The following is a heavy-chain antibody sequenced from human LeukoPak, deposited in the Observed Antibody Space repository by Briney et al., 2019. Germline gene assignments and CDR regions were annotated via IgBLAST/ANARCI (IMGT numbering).Heavy chain of an antibody. CDR3: ARGLRNHYYYYYMDV. J-gene: IGHJ6*03. V-gene: IGHV1-2*02. CDR2: INPNNGGT. D-gene: IGHD4-17*01. Sequence: ASVKVSCKASGYTFTGYYMHWVRQAPGQGLEWMGWINPNNGGTNYAQKFQGRVTMTRDTSISTAYMELSRLRSDDTAVYYCARGLRNHYYYYYMDVWGKGTTVTVSS. CDR1: GYTFTGYY.